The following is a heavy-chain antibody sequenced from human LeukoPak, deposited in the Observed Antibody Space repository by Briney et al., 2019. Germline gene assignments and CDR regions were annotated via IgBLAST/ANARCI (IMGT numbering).Heavy chain of an antibody. J-gene: IGHJ4*02. CDR1: GFTFSSYA. V-gene: IGHV3-23*01. Sequence: PGGSLRLSCAASGFTFSSYAMSWVRQAPGKGLEWISAITASGGSTYYADSVKGRFTISRDNSKNTLYLQMNSLRAEDTAVYYCAKDLSAFDHWGQGTLVTVSS. CDR3: AKDLSAFDH. CDR2: ITASGGST.